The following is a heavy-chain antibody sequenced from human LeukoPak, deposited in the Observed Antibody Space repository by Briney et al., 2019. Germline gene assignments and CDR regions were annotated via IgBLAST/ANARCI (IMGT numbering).Heavy chain of an antibody. Sequence: GSLRLSCAASGFTFSDYAMHWVRQAPGKGLEWVGVISYDGRNKNYADSVKGRFTNSRDNSKNTLHLQVNSLSAEDTAVYYCAKDASPFGELWFFDYWGQGTLVTVSS. J-gene: IGHJ4*02. CDR1: GFTFSDYA. CDR3: AKDASPFGELWFFDY. CDR2: ISYDGRNK. D-gene: IGHD3-10*01. V-gene: IGHV3-30-3*02.